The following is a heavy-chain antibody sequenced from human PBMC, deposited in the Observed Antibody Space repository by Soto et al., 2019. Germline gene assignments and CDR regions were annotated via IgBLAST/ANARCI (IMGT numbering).Heavy chain of an antibody. V-gene: IGHV1-69*02. CDR3: ASEGSGSGSYHIPYFDY. CDR1: GGTFSSYT. J-gene: IGHJ4*02. D-gene: IGHD3-10*01. CDR2: IIPILGIA. Sequence: QVQLVQSGAEVKKPGSSVKVSCKASGGTFSSYTISWVRQAPGQGLEWMGRIIPILGIANYAQKFQGRVTITADKSTSTAYMELSSLRSEDTAVYYCASEGSGSGSYHIPYFDYWGQGTLVTVSS.